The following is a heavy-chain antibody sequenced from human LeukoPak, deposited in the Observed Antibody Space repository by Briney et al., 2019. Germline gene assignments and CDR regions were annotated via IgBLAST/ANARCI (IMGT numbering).Heavy chain of an antibody. V-gene: IGHV3-74*01. J-gene: IGHJ4*02. CDR2: INSDGSST. D-gene: IGHD3-3*01. CDR3: ARENVGYDFWSGNYCFDY. CDR1: GFTFSSYW. Sequence: GGSLRLSCAASGFTFSSYWMHWVRQAPGKGLVWVSRINSDGSSTSYADSVKGRFTISRDNAKNTLYLQMNSLRAEDTAVYYCARENVGYDFWSGNYCFDYWGQGTLVTVSS.